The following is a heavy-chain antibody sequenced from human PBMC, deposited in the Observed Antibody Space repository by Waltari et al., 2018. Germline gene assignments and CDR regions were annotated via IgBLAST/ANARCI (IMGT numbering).Heavy chain of an antibody. CDR2: FDPEDGET. D-gene: IGHD7-27*01. CDR3: ATDRLGKRWFDY. CDR1: GYTLTALS. Sequence: QVQLVQSGAEVKKPGASVKASCKVSGYTLTALSMPWVRQAPGKGLEWMGGFDPEDGETIYAQKFQGRVTMTEDTSTDTAYMELSSLRSEDTAVYYCATDRLGKRWFDYWGQGTLVTVSS. V-gene: IGHV1-24*01. J-gene: IGHJ4*02.